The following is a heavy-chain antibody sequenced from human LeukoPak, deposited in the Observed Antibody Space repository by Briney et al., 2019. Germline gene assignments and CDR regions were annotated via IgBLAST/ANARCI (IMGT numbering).Heavy chain of an antibody. V-gene: IGHV1-69*05. CDR3: ARDPLHYDILTGYYSRGYFDY. CDR1: GGTFSSYA. J-gene: IGHJ4*02. D-gene: IGHD3-9*01. Sequence: ASVKVSCKASGGTFSSYAISWVRQAPGQGLEWMGGIIPIFGTANYAQKFQGRVTITTDESTSTAYMELSSLRSEDTAVYYCARDPLHYDILTGYYSRGYFDYWGQGTLVTVSS. CDR2: IIPIFGTA.